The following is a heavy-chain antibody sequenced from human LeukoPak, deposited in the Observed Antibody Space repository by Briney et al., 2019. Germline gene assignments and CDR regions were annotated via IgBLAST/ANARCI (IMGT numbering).Heavy chain of an antibody. CDR2: ISYDGSNK. D-gene: IGHD3-22*01. Sequence: QSGRSLRLSCAASGFTFSSYGMHWVRQAPGKGLEWVAVISYDGSNKYYADSVKGRFTISRDNSKNTLFLQMNSLRAEDTAVYYCTKDYYDSSGYSHYFDYWGQGTLVTVSS. J-gene: IGHJ4*02. CDR3: TKDYYDSSGYSHYFDY. V-gene: IGHV3-30*18. CDR1: GFTFSSYG.